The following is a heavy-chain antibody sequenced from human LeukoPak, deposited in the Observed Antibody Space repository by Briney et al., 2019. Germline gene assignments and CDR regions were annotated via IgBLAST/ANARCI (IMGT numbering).Heavy chain of an antibody. Sequence: GGSLRLSCAASGFTVSSNYMSWVRQAPGKGLEWVSVIYSGGSTYYADSVKGGFTISRDNSKNTLYLQMNSLRAEDTAVYYCARDVGSGSYRGVDYWGQGTLVTVSS. V-gene: IGHV3-66*01. D-gene: IGHD3-10*01. CDR2: IYSGGST. CDR3: ARDVGSGSYRGVDY. J-gene: IGHJ4*02. CDR1: GFTVSSNY.